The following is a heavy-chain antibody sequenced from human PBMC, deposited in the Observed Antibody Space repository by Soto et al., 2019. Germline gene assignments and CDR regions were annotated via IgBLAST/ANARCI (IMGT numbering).Heavy chain of an antibody. J-gene: IGHJ4*02. D-gene: IGHD2-8*01. CDR3: ARCLHCSNGGRFD. CDR2: MWPSGGT. CDR1: GVSIGSPNW. Sequence: SETLSLTCAVSGVSIGSPNWWTWVRQAPGKGLEWIGEMWPSGGTTYNPSLRNRVTISVDNSKNHLSLTLTSVTAADTAIYYCARCLHCSNGGRFDWGQGTQVTVSS. V-gene: IGHV4-4*02.